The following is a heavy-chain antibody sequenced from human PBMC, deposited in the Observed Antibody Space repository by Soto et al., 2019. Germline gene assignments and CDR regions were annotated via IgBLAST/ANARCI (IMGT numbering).Heavy chain of an antibody. J-gene: IGHJ6*02. Sequence: SETLSLTCTVSGGSISSGDYYWTWFRQHPGKGLEWIGYIYYSGSTLYNPSLKSRVIISVDTSKSQFSLKLSSVTAADTAMYYCARERVGGKCVDVWGQGTTVTVSS. V-gene: IGHV4-31*03. CDR2: IYYSGST. CDR3: ARERVGGKCVDV. D-gene: IGHD3-16*01. CDR1: GGSISSGDYY.